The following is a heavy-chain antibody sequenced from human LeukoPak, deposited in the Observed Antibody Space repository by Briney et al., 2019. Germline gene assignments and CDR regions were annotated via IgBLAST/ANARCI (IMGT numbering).Heavy chain of an antibody. V-gene: IGHV4-34*01. J-gene: IGHJ6*02. D-gene: IGHD6-13*01. CDR1: VGSFIGYY. Sequence: SETLSLTCAVYVGSFIGYYWSWIRHPPGKGLEWIGEINHSVSTNYNPSLKSRVTISVDTSKNQFSLKLSSVTAADTAVYYCARGAPADIAAAGADYYYGMDVWGQGTTVTVSS. CDR2: INHSVST. CDR3: ARGAPADIAAAGADYYYGMDV.